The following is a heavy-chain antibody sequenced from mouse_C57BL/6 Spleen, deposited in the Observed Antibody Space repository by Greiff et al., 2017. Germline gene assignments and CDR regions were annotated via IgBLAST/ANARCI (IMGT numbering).Heavy chain of an antibody. CDR1: GYTFTSYW. CDR2: INPSNGGT. V-gene: IGHV1-53*01. CDR3: ARRGSDWYFDV. J-gene: IGHJ1*03. Sequence: QVQLQQPGTELVKPGASVKLSCTASGYTFTSYWMHWVKQRPGQGLEWIGNINPSNGGTNYNEKFKSKATLTVEKSSSTAYVQLSSLTSEDSAVYYCARRGSDWYFDVWGTGTTVTVSS.